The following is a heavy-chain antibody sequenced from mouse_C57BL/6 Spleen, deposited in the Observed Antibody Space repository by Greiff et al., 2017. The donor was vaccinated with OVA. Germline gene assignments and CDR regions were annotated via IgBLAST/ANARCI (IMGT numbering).Heavy chain of an antibody. CDR1: GYTFTSYW. D-gene: IGHD1-1*01. J-gene: IGHJ4*01. Sequence: VQLQQSGAELVMPGASVKLSCKASGYTFTSYWMHWVKQRPGQGLEWIGEIDPSDSYTNYNQKFKGKSTLTVDKSSSTAYMQLSSLTSEDSAVYYCARSPYGSSGVYAMDYWGQGTSVTVSS. CDR3: ARSPYGSSGVYAMDY. CDR2: IDPSDSYT. V-gene: IGHV1-69*01.